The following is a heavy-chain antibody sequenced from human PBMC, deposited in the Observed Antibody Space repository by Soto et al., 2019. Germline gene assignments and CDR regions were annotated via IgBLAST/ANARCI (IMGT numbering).Heavy chain of an antibody. CDR3: ARGSSIAVAGSFFLN. D-gene: IGHD6-19*01. Sequence: ASVKVSCKASGYTFTGYDMHCVRQAPGQGLEWMGWINPNSGGTNYAQKFQGWVTMTRDTSISTAYMELSRLRSDDTAVYYCARGSSIAVAGSFFLNWGQGTLVTVSS. CDR2: INPNSGGT. V-gene: IGHV1-2*04. CDR1: GYTFTGYD. J-gene: IGHJ4*02.